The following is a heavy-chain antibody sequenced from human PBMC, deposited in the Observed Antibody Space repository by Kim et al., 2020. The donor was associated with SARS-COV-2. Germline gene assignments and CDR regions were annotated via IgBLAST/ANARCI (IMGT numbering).Heavy chain of an antibody. CDR3: ARGGEYNYDSLDY. V-gene: IGHV3-74*01. D-gene: IGHD5-18*01. J-gene: IGHJ4*02. Sequence: YADSVEGQFNITRDNAKNTVYLQMNSPTVEDAAVYYCARGGEYNYDSLDYWGQGTLVTVSS.